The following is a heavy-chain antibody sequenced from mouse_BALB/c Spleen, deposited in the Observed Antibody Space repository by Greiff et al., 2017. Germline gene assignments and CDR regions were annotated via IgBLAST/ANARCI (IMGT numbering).Heavy chain of an antibody. CDR3: ARHSYYTYDENAMAY. J-gene: IGHJ4*01. V-gene: IGHV5-12-2*01. CDR2: ISNGGGST. D-gene: IGHD2-14*01. CDR1: GFTFSSYT. Sequence: EVQLVESGGGLVQPGGSLKLSCAASGFTFSSYTMSWVRQTPEKRLEWVAYISNGGGSTNYPDTVKGRFTISRDNAKNTLYLQMSSLKSEDTSMYYGARHSYYTYDENAMAYWGQGTSVTVSS.